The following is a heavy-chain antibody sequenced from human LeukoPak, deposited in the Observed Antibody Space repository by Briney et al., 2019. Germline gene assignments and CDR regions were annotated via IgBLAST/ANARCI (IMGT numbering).Heavy chain of an antibody. CDR2: IRYDGSNK. D-gene: IGHD3-22*01. CDR3: AKDHYYYDSSGYYGFDY. Sequence: GGSLRLSCAASGFTFSSYGMHWVRPAPGKGLEWVAFIRYDGSNKYYADPVKGRFTISRDNSKNTLYLQMNSLRAEDTAVYYCAKDHYYYDSSGYYGFDYWGQGTLVTVSS. V-gene: IGHV3-30*02. CDR1: GFTFSSYG. J-gene: IGHJ4*02.